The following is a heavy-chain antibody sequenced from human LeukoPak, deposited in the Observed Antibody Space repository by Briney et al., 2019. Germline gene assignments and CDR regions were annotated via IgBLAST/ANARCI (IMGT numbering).Heavy chain of an antibody. D-gene: IGHD3-10*01. V-gene: IGHV4-31*03. J-gene: IGHJ4*02. CDR3: AREVRGVLNYYFDY. CDR1: GGSISSGGYY. CDR2: IYYSGST. Sequence: PSQTLSLTRTVSGGSISSGGYYWSRIRQHPGKGLEWIGYIYYSGSTYYNPSLKSRVTISVDTSKNQFSLKLSSVTAADTAVYYCAREVRGVLNYYFDYWGQGTLVTVSS.